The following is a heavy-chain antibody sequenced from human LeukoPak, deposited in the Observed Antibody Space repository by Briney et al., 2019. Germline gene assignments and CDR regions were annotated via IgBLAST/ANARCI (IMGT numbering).Heavy chain of an antibody. J-gene: IGHJ4*02. CDR3: ARAQSLTAPAGTFANS. CDR2: INPNSGGT. CDR1: VYTFTGYF. D-gene: IGHD6-13*01. V-gene: IGHV1-2*02. Sequence: ASVKVSCKASVYTFTGYFLHWVRRAPGQGFEWMGCINPNSGGTYYTQRFQGRVTMTRDTSISTAYMELSSLRSDDTAVYYCARAQSLTAPAGTFANSWGQGTLVTVSS.